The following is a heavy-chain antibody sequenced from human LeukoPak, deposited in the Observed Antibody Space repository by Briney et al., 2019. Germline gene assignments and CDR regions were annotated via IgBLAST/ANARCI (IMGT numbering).Heavy chain of an antibody. J-gene: IGHJ4*02. Sequence: PGGSLRLSCAASGFTFSSYSMNWVRQAPGKGLEWVSSISSSSSYIYYADSVKGRFTISRDNAKNSLYLQMNSLRAEDTAVYYCARDLRNSRRLGELSLFGYWGQGTLVTVSS. D-gene: IGHD3-16*02. CDR3: ARDLRNSRRLGELSLFGY. CDR1: GFTFSSYS. CDR2: ISSSSSYI. V-gene: IGHV3-21*01.